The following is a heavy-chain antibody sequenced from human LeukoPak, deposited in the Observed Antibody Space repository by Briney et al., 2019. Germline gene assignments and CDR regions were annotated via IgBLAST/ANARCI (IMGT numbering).Heavy chain of an antibody. CDR3: ARTQYAPWYSSSWPDYFDY. CDR2: IYSGGST. Sequence: PGGSLRLSCAASGFTVSRNYMSWVRQAPGKGLEWVSVIYSGGSTYYADSVKGRFTISRDSSKNSLYLQMYCLRADDTAVNYCARTQYAPWYSSSWPDYFDYWGQGTLVTVSS. V-gene: IGHV3-53*01. J-gene: IGHJ4*02. D-gene: IGHD6-13*01. CDR1: GFTVSRNY.